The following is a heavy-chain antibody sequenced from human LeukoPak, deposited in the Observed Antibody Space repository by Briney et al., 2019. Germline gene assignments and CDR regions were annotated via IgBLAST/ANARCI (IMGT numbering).Heavy chain of an antibody. D-gene: IGHD3-10*01. CDR1: GYIFTGYY. V-gene: IGHV1-2*02. CDR3: ARDKVSGGDY. J-gene: IGHJ4*02. CDR2: INPNSGAT. Sequence: ASVKVSCKASGYIFTGYYMHWVRQAPGQGLEWMGWINPNSGATNYAQKFQGRVTMTRDMSISTVYMEVSSLRSEDTAVYYCARDKVSGGDYWGQGTLVTVSS.